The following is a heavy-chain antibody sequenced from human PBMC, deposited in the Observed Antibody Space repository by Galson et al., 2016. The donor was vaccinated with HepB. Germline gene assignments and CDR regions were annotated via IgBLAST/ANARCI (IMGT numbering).Heavy chain of an antibody. CDR3: SRQGLGLDALDI. CDR2: IRSKANNYAT. D-gene: IGHD3/OR15-3a*01. J-gene: IGHJ3*02. V-gene: IGHV3-73*01. Sequence: VRQASGKGLEWVGRIRSKANNYATAYAASVKGRFTISRDDSKNTAFLQMNSLKTEDTAVYYCSRQGLGLDALDIWGQGTMVTVSS.